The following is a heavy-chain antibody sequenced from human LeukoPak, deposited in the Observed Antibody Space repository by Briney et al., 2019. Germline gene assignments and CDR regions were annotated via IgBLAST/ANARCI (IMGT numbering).Heavy chain of an antibody. D-gene: IGHD2-2*01. J-gene: IGHJ4*02. CDR3: ARDLSTCYATDY. Sequence: GGSLRLSCAASGFTFKSHAMHWVRQAPGKGLEWVAFISYDATKKDYADSVKGRFTVSRDNSKSTLYLQMNSLRLEDTAVYYCARDLSTCYATDYWGQGTLVTVSS. CDR1: GFTFKSHA. CDR2: ISYDATKK. V-gene: IGHV3-30-3*01.